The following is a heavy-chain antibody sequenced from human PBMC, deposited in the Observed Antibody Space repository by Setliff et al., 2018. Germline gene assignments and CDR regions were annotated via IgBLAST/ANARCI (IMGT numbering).Heavy chain of an antibody. J-gene: IGHJ6*03. CDR3: VREGVDSRSSTDYRYYMDV. V-gene: IGHV1-69*05. Sequence: GASVKVSCKASGGTFSNYDISWVRQAPGQGLEWMGGIIPIFGTTDYAQKFQGRVTIMTDESTSTAFMQLSSLRSEDTAVYYCVREGVDSRSSTDYRYYMDVWGKGTTVTVSS. D-gene: IGHD3-22*01. CDR1: GGTFSNYD. CDR2: IIPIFGTT.